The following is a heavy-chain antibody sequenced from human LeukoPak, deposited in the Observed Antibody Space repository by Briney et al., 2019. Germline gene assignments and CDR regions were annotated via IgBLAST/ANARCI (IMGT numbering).Heavy chain of an antibody. V-gene: IGHV7-4-1*02. Sequence: GASVKVSCKASGYTFTHYIINWVRQAPGQGLEWMGWINTNTGNPTYAQGFTGRFVFSLDTSVSTAYLQISSLKAEDTAVYYCARDLGIDCSGGSCYYMLSVWFDPWGQGTLVTVSS. CDR2: INTNTGNP. J-gene: IGHJ5*02. CDR3: ARDLGIDCSGGSCYYMLSVWFDP. D-gene: IGHD2-15*01. CDR1: GYTFTHYI.